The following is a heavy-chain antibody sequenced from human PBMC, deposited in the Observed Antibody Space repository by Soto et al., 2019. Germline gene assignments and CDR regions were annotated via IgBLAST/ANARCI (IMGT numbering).Heavy chain of an antibody. CDR3: ARTPPNCSSGRCSSWWFDP. CDR2: ISTSSGST. Sequence: PGGSLRLSCAASGFTFSDYYMSWIRQAPGKGLEWVSYISTSSGSTNYADSVKGRFPIPRANPKTSLYLQMTSLSADDTAVYYCARTPPNCSSGRCSSWWFDPWGKGALAPVSS. J-gene: IGHJ5*02. CDR1: GFTFSDYY. D-gene: IGHD2-15*01. V-gene: IGHV3-11*06.